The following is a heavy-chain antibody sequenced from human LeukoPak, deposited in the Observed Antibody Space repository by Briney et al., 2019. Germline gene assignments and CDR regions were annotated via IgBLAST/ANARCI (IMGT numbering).Heavy chain of an antibody. D-gene: IGHD1-26*01. CDR1: GFTFSNDW. Sequence: GGSLRLSCAASGFTFSNDWMHWVRQAPGKGLVWVSRINTDGSTTTYADSVKGRFTISRDNAKNTLYLQMNSLRVEDTAVYYCARGRGGSYHYWAQGTLVTVSS. CDR3: ARGRGGSYHY. CDR2: INTDGSTT. V-gene: IGHV3-74*01. J-gene: IGHJ4*02.